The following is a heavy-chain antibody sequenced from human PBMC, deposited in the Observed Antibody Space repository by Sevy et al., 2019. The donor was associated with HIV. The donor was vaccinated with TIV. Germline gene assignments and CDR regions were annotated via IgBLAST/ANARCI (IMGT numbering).Heavy chain of an antibody. D-gene: IGHD1-1*01. CDR3: ARLSLSRGVTTGSYYFDY. V-gene: IGHV4-39*01. Sequence: SETLSLTCTVSGGSISSSSYYWGWIRQPPGKGLEWIAIIYYSGSTYYNPSHKSRVSIFIDTSKNQFSLKLSPVTAADTALYYCARLSLSRGVTTGSYYFDYWGQGTLVTVSS. J-gene: IGHJ4*02. CDR1: GGSISSSSYY. CDR2: IYYSGST.